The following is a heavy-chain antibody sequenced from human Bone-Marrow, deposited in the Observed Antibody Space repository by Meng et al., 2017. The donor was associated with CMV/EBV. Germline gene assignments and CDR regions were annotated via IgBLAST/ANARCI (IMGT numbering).Heavy chain of an antibody. J-gene: IGHJ4*02. V-gene: IGHV3-48*04. D-gene: IGHD3-10*01. Sequence: GESLKISCAASGFTFRTYSLNWVRQAPGKGLEWLSYISSSGSAIYYTDSVKGRFTVSRYNDKTLLYLQLTNLRAEDTAVYYCARGPTRDYYGSGYYFDFWGQGNLVTVSS. CDR1: GFTFRTYS. CDR2: ISSSGSAI. CDR3: ARGPTRDYYGSGYYFDF.